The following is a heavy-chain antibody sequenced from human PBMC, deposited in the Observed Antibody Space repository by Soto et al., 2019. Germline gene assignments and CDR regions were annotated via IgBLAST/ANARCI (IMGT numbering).Heavy chain of an antibody. D-gene: IGHD2-2*01. CDR3: TTAIVVPRFDP. CDR1: GFTFNTAW. Sequence: EVQLVESGGGLVNPGGSLRLSCEASGFTFNTAWMSWVRKPPGKALEWVGRIKSKTDGGTTDYAAPVKGRFTISRDDSKNTVYLQMNSLKTEDTAVYYCTTAIVVPRFDPWGQGTLVTVSS. V-gene: IGHV3-15*01. CDR2: IKSKTDGGTT. J-gene: IGHJ5*02.